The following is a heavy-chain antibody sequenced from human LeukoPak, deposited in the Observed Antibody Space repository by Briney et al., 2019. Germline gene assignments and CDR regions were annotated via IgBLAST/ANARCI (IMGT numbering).Heavy chain of an antibody. D-gene: IGHD3-10*01. Sequence: PGGSLRLSCAASGFTFRSYGMSWVRQAPGKGLEWLSAISGSGGNTYYADSVKGRFTISRDNSKNTLYLQMNSLRAEDTAVYYCAKPYYGSGLTYFDYWGQGTLVTVSS. CDR1: GFTFRSYG. V-gene: IGHV3-23*01. CDR3: AKPYYGSGLTYFDY. J-gene: IGHJ4*02. CDR2: ISGSGGNT.